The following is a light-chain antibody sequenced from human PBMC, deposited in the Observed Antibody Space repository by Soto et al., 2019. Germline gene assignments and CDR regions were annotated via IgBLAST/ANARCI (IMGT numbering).Light chain of an antibody. CDR2: GAS. CDR1: QSISSTF. J-gene: IGKJ1*01. V-gene: IGKV3-20*01. CDR3: QQYESSRT. Sequence: EIVLTQSPGTLSLSPAERATLSCRASQSISSTFLAWYQQKPGQAPRVLLYGASTRATGIPDRFSGSGSGTDFTLTISRLEPEDFAVYFCQQYESSRTFGQGTKVEMK.